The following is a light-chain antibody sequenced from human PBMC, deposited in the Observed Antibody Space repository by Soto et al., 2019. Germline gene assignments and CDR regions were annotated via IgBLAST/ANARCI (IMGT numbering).Light chain of an antibody. CDR2: GTS. V-gene: IGKV3-20*01. CDR1: QSVSSSY. J-gene: IGKJ1*01. CDR3: QQYNSYQT. Sequence: EIVLTQSPDTLSLSPGERATLSCRASQSVSSSYLAWYQQTPGQAPRLLIYGTSNRATGIPDRFSGSGSGTDFTLTISSLQPDDFATYYCQQYNSYQTFGQGTKVEIK.